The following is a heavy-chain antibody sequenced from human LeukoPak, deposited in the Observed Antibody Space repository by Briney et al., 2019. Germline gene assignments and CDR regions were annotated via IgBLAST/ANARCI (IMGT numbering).Heavy chain of an antibody. Sequence: GGSLRLSCAASGFTFSSYWMSWVRQDPGKGLEWVANIKQDGSEKYYVDSVKGRFTISRDNAKNSLYLQMNSLRAEDTAVYYCAREGSSWYRREIDYWGQGTLVTVSS. CDR3: AREGSSWYRREIDY. CDR1: GFTFSSYW. D-gene: IGHD6-13*01. CDR2: IKQDGSEK. V-gene: IGHV3-7*01. J-gene: IGHJ4*02.